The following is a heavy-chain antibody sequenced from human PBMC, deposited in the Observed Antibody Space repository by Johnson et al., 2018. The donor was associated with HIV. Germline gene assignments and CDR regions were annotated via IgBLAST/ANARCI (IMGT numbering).Heavy chain of an antibody. J-gene: IGHJ3*02. CDR3: ARDGGGGALDI. CDR1: GFTFNDYA. D-gene: IGHD3-16*01. CDR2: ISWNSDTI. V-gene: IGHV3-9*01. Sequence: VESGGGLVQPGRSVRLSCAASGFTFNDYAMHWVRQAPGKGLEWVSGISWNSDTIYYADSVKGRFTISRDNAKNSLYLQMNSLRAEDTAVDYCARDGGGGALDIWGQGTMVTVSS.